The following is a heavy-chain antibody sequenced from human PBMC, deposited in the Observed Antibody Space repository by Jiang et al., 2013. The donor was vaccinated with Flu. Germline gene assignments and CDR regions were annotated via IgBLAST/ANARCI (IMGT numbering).Heavy chain of an antibody. V-gene: IGHV6-1*01. CDR1: GDSVSTNSAA. Sequence: SQTLSLTCAISGDSVSTNSAAWNWVRQSPSRGLEWLGRTYYRSKWYIDYAESVKSRITTNPDTSKNQFSLQLNSVTPEDTAVYYCARYYDATGGYLDYWGQGTLVTVSS. CDR3: ARYYDATGGYLDY. CDR2: TYYRSKWYI. J-gene: IGHJ4*02. D-gene: IGHD4/OR15-4a*01.